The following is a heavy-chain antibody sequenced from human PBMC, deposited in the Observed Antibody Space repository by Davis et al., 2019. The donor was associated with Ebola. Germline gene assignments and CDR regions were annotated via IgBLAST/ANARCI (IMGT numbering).Heavy chain of an antibody. CDR2: IFPGDSNT. CDR3: ARGPATRWYFDL. D-gene: IGHD2-15*01. J-gene: IGHJ2*01. Sequence: GESLKISCKGSGYSFNSYWIGWVRQMPGKGLEWMGIIFPGDSNTIYSPSFQGQVTISADKSISTAYLQWSSLKASDTAIYYCARGPATRWYFDLWGRGTLVTVSS. CDR1: GYSFNSYW. V-gene: IGHV5-51*01.